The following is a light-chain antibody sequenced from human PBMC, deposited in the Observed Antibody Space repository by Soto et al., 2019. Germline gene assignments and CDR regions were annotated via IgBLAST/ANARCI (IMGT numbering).Light chain of an antibody. V-gene: IGLV2-14*01. CDR2: DVS. CDR3: SSYTSSSTGVV. J-gene: IGLJ2*01. Sequence: ALTQPASVSGSPGQSITISCTGTSSDVGGYNYVSWYQQHPGKAPKLMIYDVSNRPSGVSNRFSGSKSGNTASLTISGLQAEDEADYYCSSYTSSSTGVVFGGGTKLTVL. CDR1: SSDVGGYNY.